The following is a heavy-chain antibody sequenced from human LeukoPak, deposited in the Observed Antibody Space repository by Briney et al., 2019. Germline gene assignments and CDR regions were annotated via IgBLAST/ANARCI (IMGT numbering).Heavy chain of an antibody. CDR3: ARAPPRSSGWYYFDY. CDR1: GGTFSSYA. D-gene: IGHD6-19*01. CDR2: IIPIFGAA. J-gene: IGHJ4*02. Sequence: VASVKVSCKASGGTFSSYAISWVRQAPGQGLEWMGGIIPIFGAANYAQKFQGRVTITADKSTSTAYMELSSLRSEDTAVYYCARAPPRSSGWYYFDYWGQGTLVTVSS. V-gene: IGHV1-69*06.